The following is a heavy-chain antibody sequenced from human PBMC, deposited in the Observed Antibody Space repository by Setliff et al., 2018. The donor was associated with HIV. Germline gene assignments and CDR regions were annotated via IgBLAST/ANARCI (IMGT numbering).Heavy chain of an antibody. D-gene: IGHD3-22*01. J-gene: IGHJ4*02. CDR3: ARAPPGNPWFFDY. V-gene: IGHV1-18*01. Sequence: GASVKVSCKASGYTFSSYGISWVRQAPGQGLEWVGWVSGYNGDTNYAQNLRGRVTVTTDTSTTTAYMELRSLTSDDTAMYYCARAPPGNPWFFDYWGPGTLVTVSS. CDR2: VSGYNGDT. CDR1: GYTFSSYG.